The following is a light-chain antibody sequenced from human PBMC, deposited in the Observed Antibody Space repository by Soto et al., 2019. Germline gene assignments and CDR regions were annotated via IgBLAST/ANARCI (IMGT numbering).Light chain of an antibody. CDR2: AVS. Sequence: QSALTQPASVSGSPGQSITISCTGTSSDVGDYNYVSWYQQHPGKAPKLMISAVSNRPSGVSDRFSGSKSGNTASLTISWLQAEDEADYYCSYMRNSLYVFGTGTKVTVL. CDR3: CSYMRNSLYV. V-gene: IGLV2-14*01. CDR1: SSDVGDYNY. J-gene: IGLJ1*01.